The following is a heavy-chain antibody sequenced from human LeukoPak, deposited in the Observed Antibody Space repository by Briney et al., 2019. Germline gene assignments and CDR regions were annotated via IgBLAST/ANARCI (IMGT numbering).Heavy chain of an antibody. CDR2: ISGSGGST. J-gene: IGHJ4*02. CDR1: GFTISSYA. V-gene: IGHV3-23*01. Sequence: GESLRLFCAASGFTISSYAMSWVRQAPGKGLEWVSAISGSGGSTYYADSVKGRFTISRDNSKNTLYLQMNSLRAEDTAVYYCAKDSYTAGFDYWGQGTLVTVSS. CDR3: AKDSYTAGFDY. D-gene: IGHD2-21*02.